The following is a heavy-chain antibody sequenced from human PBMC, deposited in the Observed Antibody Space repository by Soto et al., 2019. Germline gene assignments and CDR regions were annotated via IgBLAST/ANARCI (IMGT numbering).Heavy chain of an antibody. CDR2: IKYSGTT. CDR1: GGSISSSRCH. D-gene: IGHD6-13*01. J-gene: IGHJ6*02. Sequence: SETLSLTCTVSGGSISSSRCHWGWIRQPPGKGLEWIASIKYSGTTFYNPSLKSRVTISVDTSKNQFSLKLSSVTAADTAVYYCARENRGPHSSSWSKHYYYGMDVWGQGTTVTVSS. V-gene: IGHV4-39*07. CDR3: ARENRGPHSSSWSKHYYYGMDV.